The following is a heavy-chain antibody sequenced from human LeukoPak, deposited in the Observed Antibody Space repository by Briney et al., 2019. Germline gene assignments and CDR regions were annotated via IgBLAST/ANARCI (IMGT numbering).Heavy chain of an antibody. D-gene: IGHD4-17*01. Sequence: ASVKVSCKASGYTFTGYYIHWVRQAPGQGLEWMGWINPNSGGTNYAQKFQGRVTMTRDTSISTAYMELSRLTSDDTAVYCCARDNGEGFDPWGQGTLVTVSS. J-gene: IGHJ5*02. CDR3: ARDNGEGFDP. CDR2: INPNSGGT. CDR1: GYTFTGYY. V-gene: IGHV1-2*02.